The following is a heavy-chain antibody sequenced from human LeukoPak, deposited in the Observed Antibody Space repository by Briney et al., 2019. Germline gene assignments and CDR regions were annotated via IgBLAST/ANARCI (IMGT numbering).Heavy chain of an antibody. CDR3: ATDQVAAAGMVSGCFDP. V-gene: IGHV3-11*04. J-gene: IGHJ5*02. CDR2: ISSGGSTI. D-gene: IGHD6-13*01. Sequence: GGSLRVSCAASGFTFVDYYMSWIGQAPGKGRDWVAYISSGGSTIYYADTVKSRFTISRDNAKNSLYLQMNSLRAEDTAVYYGATDQVAAAGMVSGCFDPWGQGTLVTVSS. CDR1: GFTFVDYY.